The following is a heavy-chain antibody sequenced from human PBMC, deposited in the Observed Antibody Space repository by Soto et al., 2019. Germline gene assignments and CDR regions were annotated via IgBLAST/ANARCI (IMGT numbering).Heavy chain of an antibody. CDR2: INHSGST. CDR3: ARGRGNTYYDFWSGYYGGDYYYYGMDV. D-gene: IGHD3-3*01. CDR1: GGSFSGYY. V-gene: IGHV4-34*01. Sequence: SETLSLTCAVYGGSFSGYYWSWIRQPPGKGLEWVGEINHSGSTNYNPSLKSRVTISVDTSKNQFSLKLSSVTAADTAVYYCARGRGNTYYDFWSGYYGGDYYYYGMDVWGQGTTVTVSS. J-gene: IGHJ6*02.